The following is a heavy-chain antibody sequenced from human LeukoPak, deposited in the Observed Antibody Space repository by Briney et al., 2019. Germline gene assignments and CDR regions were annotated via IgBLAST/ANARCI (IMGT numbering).Heavy chain of an antibody. CDR3: ARGIAADPGDGAFDI. D-gene: IGHD6-13*01. V-gene: IGHV1-69*05. CDR1: GYTFTGYY. CDR2: IIPIFGTA. J-gene: IGHJ3*02. Sequence: SVKVSCKAAGYTFTGYYKHWVRQAPGQGLEWMGGIIPIFGTANYAQKFQGRVTITTDESTSTAYMELSSLRSEDTAVYYCARGIAADPGDGAFDIWGQGTMVTVSS.